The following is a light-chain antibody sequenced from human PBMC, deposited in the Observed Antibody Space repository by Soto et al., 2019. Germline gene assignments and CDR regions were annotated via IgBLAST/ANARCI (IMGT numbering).Light chain of an antibody. J-gene: IGLJ1*01. V-gene: IGLV2-23*02. CDR2: EVT. CDR3: SSYAGRNNLV. Sequence: QSVLTQPASVSGSPGQSITISCTGTSSDVGSQNLVSWYQQHPGKAPKLMIYEVTKRPSGVPDRFSGSKSGNTASLTVSGRQAEDEVDYYCSSYAGRNNLVFGTGTKV. CDR1: SSDVGSQNL.